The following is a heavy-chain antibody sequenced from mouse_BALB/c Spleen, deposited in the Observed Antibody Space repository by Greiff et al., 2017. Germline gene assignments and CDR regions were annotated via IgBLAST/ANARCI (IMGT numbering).Heavy chain of an antibody. Sequence: EVKLMESGGGLVQPGGSMKLSCVASGFTFSNYWMNWVRQSPEKGLEWVAEIRLKSNNYATHYAESVKGRFTISRDDSKSSVYLQMNNLRAEDTGIYYCTAPDYAMDYWGQGTSVTVSS. CDR3: TAPDYAMDY. CDR2: IRLKSNNYAT. V-gene: IGHV6-6*02. J-gene: IGHJ4*01. CDR1: GFTFSNYW.